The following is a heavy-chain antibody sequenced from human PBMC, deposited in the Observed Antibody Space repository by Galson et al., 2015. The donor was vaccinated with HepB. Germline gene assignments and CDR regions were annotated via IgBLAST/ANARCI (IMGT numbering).Heavy chain of an antibody. D-gene: IGHD3-22*01. J-gene: IGHJ4*02. V-gene: IGHV1-46*04. CDR1: GYTFTSYY. CDR3: AREGGEGYYDSSGYPVYYFDY. Sequence: SVKVSCKASGYTFTSYYMHWVRQAPGQGLEWMGIINPSGGSTSYAQKLQGRVTMTRDTSTSTVYMELSSLRSEDTAVYYCAREGGEGYYDSSGYPVYYFDYWGQGTLVTVSS. CDR2: INPSGGST.